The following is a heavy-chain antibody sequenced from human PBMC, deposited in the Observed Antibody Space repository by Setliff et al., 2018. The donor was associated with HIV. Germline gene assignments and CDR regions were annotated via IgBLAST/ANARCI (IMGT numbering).Heavy chain of an antibody. Sequence: GGSLRLSCAASGFTFSTYRMNWVRQAPGKGLEWVSSISSSSSYIYYADSVKGRFTISRDNSKNTLYLQMNSLRAEDTAVYYCAKGYYGSGTFRYYYYYGMDVWGQGTTVTVSS. CDR1: GFTFSTYR. J-gene: IGHJ6*02. D-gene: IGHD3-10*01. CDR3: AKGYYGSGTFRYYYYYGMDV. CDR2: ISSSSSYI. V-gene: IGHV3-21*04.